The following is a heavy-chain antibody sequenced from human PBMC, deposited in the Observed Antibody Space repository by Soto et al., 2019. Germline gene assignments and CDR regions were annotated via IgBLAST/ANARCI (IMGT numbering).Heavy chain of an antibody. CDR1: GGSIRDYF. J-gene: IGHJ4*02. CDR3: ARVGGDALGDYGGFDD. D-gene: IGHD4-17*01. CDR2: IYYSGRT. V-gene: IGHV4-59*01. Sequence: SETLSLTCTVSGGSIRDYFWTWIRQPPGKGLEWIGYIYYSGRTNYNPSLKSRVSISVETSKNHFSLQLTSVTAADTAVYYGARVGGDALGDYGGFDDWGQGTLVTVSS.